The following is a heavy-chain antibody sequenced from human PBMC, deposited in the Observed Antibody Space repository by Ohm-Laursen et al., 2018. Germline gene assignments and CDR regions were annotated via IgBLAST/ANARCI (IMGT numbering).Heavy chain of an antibody. Sequence: GSLRLSCTASGFTINSNYMNWARQAPGKGLEWVSVIYTGGITSYADSVKGRFTISRDNSKNTVDLQMNSLRAEDTAIYYCAKDEPGTSFYWGRGALVTVSS. D-gene: IGHD1-7*01. V-gene: IGHV3-66*01. CDR2: IYTGGIT. CDR1: GFTINSNY. CDR3: AKDEPGTSFY. J-gene: IGHJ4*02.